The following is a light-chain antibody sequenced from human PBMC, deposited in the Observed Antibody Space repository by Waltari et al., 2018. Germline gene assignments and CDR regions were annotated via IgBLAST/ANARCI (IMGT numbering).Light chain of an antibody. Sequence: EIVMTQSPVTLSVSPGERAALPCRPSQSVRTNLAWYQQRPGQTPSLLIYGTSTRATEIPARFSGRGSGTEFTLTISSLQSEDFAVYYCQQYNDWPYTFGQGTKLEIK. CDR2: GTS. J-gene: IGKJ2*01. V-gene: IGKV3-15*01. CDR1: QSVRTN. CDR3: QQYNDWPYT.